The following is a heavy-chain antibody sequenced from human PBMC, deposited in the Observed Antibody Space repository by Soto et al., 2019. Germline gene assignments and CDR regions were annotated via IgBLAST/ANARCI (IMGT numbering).Heavy chain of an antibody. V-gene: IGHV3-48*01. D-gene: IGHD6-13*01. CDR2: ISSSSSTI. CDR1: GFTFSSYS. J-gene: IGHJ6*03. Sequence: EVQLVESGGGLVQPGGSLRLSCVASGFTFSSYSMNWVRQAPGKGLEWVSYISSSSSTIYYADSVKGRFTISRDNAKNSLYLQMNSLRAEDTAVYYCARSEGIAAAGRSYYYYMDVWGKGTTVTVSS. CDR3: ARSEGIAAAGRSYYYYMDV.